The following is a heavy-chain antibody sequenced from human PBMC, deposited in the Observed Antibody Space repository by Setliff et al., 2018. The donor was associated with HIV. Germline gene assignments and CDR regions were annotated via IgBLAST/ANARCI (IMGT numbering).Heavy chain of an antibody. CDR3: ARTFVVFRVRGVSSVYMDV. Sequence: SETLSLTCTVSGGSISSGGYYWSWIRQHPGKGLEWIGYIYYSGSTYYNPSLKSRVTISVDTSKNQFSLKLSSVTAADTAVYYCARTFVVFRVRGVSSVYMDVWGKGTTVTVSS. CDR2: IYYSGST. V-gene: IGHV4-61*08. J-gene: IGHJ6*03. CDR1: GGSISSGGYY. D-gene: IGHD3-10*01.